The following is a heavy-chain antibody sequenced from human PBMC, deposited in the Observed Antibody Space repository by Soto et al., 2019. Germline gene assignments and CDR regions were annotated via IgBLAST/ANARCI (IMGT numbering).Heavy chain of an antibody. J-gene: IGHJ6*02. Sequence: QVQLVQSGAEVKKPGSSVRVSCKASGGTFSSHASSWVRQAPGQGLEWMGGIIPIFGTANYAQKFQGRVTITADESTSTAYMELSSLRSEDTVVYYCARGRGGSYYPLPGGGVDVWGQGTTVTVSS. CDR1: GGTFSSHA. V-gene: IGHV1-69*01. CDR3: ARGRGGSYYPLPGGGVDV. D-gene: IGHD3-10*01. CDR2: IIPIFGTA.